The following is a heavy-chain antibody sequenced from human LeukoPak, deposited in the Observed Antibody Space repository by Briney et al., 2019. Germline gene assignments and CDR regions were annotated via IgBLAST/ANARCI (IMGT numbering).Heavy chain of an antibody. CDR1: GFTFSNYW. J-gene: IGHJ4*02. Sequence: PGGSLRLSCAASGFTFSNYWMSWVRQAPGKGLEWVANIKQDGSVKYYVDSVKGRFTISRDNAKNSVYLQMNSLRAEDTAVYYCARIGCSSSSFDYWGQGTLATVSS. CDR2: IKQDGSVK. D-gene: IGHD6-6*01. CDR3: ARIGCSSSSFDY. V-gene: IGHV3-7*01.